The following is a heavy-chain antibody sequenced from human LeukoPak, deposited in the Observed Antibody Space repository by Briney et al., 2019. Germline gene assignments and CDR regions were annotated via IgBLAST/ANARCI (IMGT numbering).Heavy chain of an antibody. D-gene: IGHD1-26*01. CDR3: GRESGPPYFYGMDV. Sequence: ASVKVSCKFSGVGFSTSAISWVRQAPGQGLEWMARIIPMVTTSNYAQKFQGRVTVTADKTTNTAYMELNSLTSGDTAVYYCGRESGPPYFYGMDVWGQGTAVTVSS. J-gene: IGHJ6*02. CDR1: GVGFSTSA. CDR2: IIPMVTTS. V-gene: IGHV1-69*04.